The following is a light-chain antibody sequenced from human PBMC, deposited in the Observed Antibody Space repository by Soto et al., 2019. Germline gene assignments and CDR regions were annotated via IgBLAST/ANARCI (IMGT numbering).Light chain of an antibody. CDR3: QQRSNWPIT. J-gene: IGKJ5*01. V-gene: IGKV3-11*01. CDR2: NAS. Sequence: VLTQSPGTLSFSPGERASLSCRASQSVSTYLAWYQQKPGQAPRLLIYNASTRATGIPARFSGSGSGTDFTLTISSLEPEDFAVYYCQQRSNWPITFGQGTRLE. CDR1: QSVSTY.